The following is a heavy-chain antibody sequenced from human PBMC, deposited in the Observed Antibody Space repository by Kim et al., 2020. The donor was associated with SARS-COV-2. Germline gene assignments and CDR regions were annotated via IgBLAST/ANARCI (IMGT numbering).Heavy chain of an antibody. CDR3: ARIRATRVGHGWLDY. CDR1: GFTFSGFE. V-gene: IGHV3-48*03. J-gene: IGHJ4*02. D-gene: IGHD1-26*01. Sequence: GGSLRLSCAASGFTFSGFEMNWVRQAPGKGLEWVSYITSSGSTIYYADSVKGRFTISRDNAKNSLYLQMNSLRAEDTAVYYCARIRATRVGHGWLDYWGQGTLVTVSS. CDR2: ITSSGSTI.